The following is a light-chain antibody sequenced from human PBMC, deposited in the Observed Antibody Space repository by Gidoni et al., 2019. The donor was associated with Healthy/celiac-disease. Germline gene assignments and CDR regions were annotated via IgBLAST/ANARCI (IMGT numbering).Light chain of an antibody. CDR2: EGS. V-gene: IGLV2-23*01. Sequence: QSALPQPASVSGSPGQSITISCTGTSSDVGSYNLVSWYQQHPGKAPKLMIYEGSKRPSGVSNRFSGSKSGNTASLTISGLQSEDEADYYCCSYAGSSTHVVFGGGTKLTV. J-gene: IGLJ2*01. CDR3: CSYAGSSTHVV. CDR1: SSDVGSYNL.